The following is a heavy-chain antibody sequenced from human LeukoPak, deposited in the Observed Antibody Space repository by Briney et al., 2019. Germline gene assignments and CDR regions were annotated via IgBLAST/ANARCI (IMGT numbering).Heavy chain of an antibody. CDR3: ARVYYDFWSGYSHFDY. CDR1: GFTFSSYW. D-gene: IGHD3-3*01. CDR2: INSDGSST. Sequence: GGSLRLSCAASGFTFSSYWMHWVRQAPGKGLVWVSRINSDGSSTSYADSVKGRFTISRDNAKNTLYLQMNSLRAEDTAVYYCARVYYDFWSGYSHFDYWGQGTLVTVSS. V-gene: IGHV3-74*01. J-gene: IGHJ4*02.